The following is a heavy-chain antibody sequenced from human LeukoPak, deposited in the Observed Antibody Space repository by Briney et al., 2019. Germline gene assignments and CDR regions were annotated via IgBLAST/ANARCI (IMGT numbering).Heavy chain of an antibody. V-gene: IGHV1-8*02. CDR1: GYTFTNYD. D-gene: IGHD1-26*01. CDR2: MNPNSGNT. J-gene: IGHJ4*02. Sequence: ASVKVSCKASGYTFTNYDINWVRQATGQGLEWMGWMNPNSGNTGFVQKFQGRVILTRDTSTNTAYMELSSLRSDDTAVYYCVRGNSGSYYLYWGQGTLVTVSS. CDR3: VRGNSGSYYLY.